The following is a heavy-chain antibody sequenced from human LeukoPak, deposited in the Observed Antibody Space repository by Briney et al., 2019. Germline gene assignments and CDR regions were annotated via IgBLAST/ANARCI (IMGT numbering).Heavy chain of an antibody. Sequence: GGSLRLSCAASGFTFSSYAMSWVRQAPGKGLEWVSAISGSSGSTYYADSVKGRFTISRDNSKNTLYLQMNSLRAEDTAVYYCARLYSSSSFDYWGQGTLVTVSS. CDR2: ISGSSGST. CDR3: ARLYSSSSFDY. CDR1: GFTFSSYA. V-gene: IGHV3-23*01. J-gene: IGHJ4*02. D-gene: IGHD6-13*01.